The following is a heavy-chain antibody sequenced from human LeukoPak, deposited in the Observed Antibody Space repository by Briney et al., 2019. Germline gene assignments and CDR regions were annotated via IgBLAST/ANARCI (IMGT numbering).Heavy chain of an antibody. CDR2: ISASGDVT. CDR3: ATQYDSSGYSTY. V-gene: IGHV3-23*01. Sequence: PGGSLRLSCAASGFTFSSYSMNWVRQAPGKGLEWVSGISASGDVTFHADPVKGRFTISRDNSKNTLYLQMNSLRVDDTAVYFCATQYDSSGYSTYWGQGTLVTVSS. CDR1: GFTFSSYS. D-gene: IGHD3-22*01. J-gene: IGHJ4*02.